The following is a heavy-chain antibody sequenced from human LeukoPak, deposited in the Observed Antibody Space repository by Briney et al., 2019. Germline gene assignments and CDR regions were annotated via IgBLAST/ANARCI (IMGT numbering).Heavy chain of an antibody. CDR3: ARGWRGLRFDP. V-gene: IGHV4-39*01. J-gene: IGHJ5*02. D-gene: IGHD6-19*01. CDR2: ISYTGSA. CDR1: GGSISINNYY. Sequence: NPSETLSLTCTVSGGSISINNYYWAWIRQPPGKGLEWIGSISYTGSAYYNPSLKNRVTISVDTSKNRFSLKLSSVTAADTAVYYCARGWRGLRFDPWGQGTLVTVSS.